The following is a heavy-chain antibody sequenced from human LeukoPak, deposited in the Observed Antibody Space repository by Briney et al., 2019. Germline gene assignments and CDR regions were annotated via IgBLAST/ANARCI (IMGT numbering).Heavy chain of an antibody. CDR2: INPNSGGT. V-gene: IGHV1-2*02. Sequence: ASVTVSCKASGYTFTGYYMHWVRQAPGQGLEWMGWINPNSGGTNYAQKFQGRVTMTRDTSISTAYMELRRLRDDDTAVYYCARDQRLWWSRGVYYFDYWGQGTLVTVSS. D-gene: IGHD2-21*01. CDR1: GYTFTGYY. CDR3: ARDQRLWWSRGVYYFDY. J-gene: IGHJ4*02.